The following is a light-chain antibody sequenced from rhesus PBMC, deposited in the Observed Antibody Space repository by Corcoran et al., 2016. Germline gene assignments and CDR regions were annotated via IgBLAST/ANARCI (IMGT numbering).Light chain of an antibody. Sequence: EIVLTQSPATLSLSPGERATLSCRASQSVSSSLAWYQQKPGQAPRLLIYDASRRATGIPDRFSGSGSGTDFTLTISSLEPEDVGVYYCQQYSNGWTFGQGTKVEIK. CDR3: QQYSNGWT. CDR2: DAS. V-gene: IGKV3-17*01. CDR1: QSVSSS. J-gene: IGKJ1*01.